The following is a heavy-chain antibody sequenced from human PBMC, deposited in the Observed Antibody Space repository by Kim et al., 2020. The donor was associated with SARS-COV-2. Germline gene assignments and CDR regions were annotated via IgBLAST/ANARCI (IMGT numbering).Heavy chain of an antibody. CDR1: GGSISSSSYY. V-gene: IGHV4-39*07. Sequence: SETLSLTCTVSGGSISSSSYYWGWIRQPPGKGLEWIGSIYYSGSTYYNPSLKSRVTISVDTSKNQFSLKLSSVTAADTAVYYCARDEGGPENSSGWYGGSFDYWGQGTLVTVSS. D-gene: IGHD6-19*01. J-gene: IGHJ4*02. CDR2: IYYSGST. CDR3: ARDEGGPENSSGWYGGSFDY.